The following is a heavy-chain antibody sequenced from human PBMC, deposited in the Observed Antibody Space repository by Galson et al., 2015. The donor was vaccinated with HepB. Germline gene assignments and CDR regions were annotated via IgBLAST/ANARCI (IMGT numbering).Heavy chain of an antibody. D-gene: IGHD3-9*01. Sequence: SLRLSCAASGFTFSSYGIHWVRQAPGKGLEWVAVVWYDGSNKYYADSVKGRFTISRDNSKNTLYLQMNSMRAEDTAVYYCARTPPLRYFGWLPPFGMDGWGKASTVTVS. CDR1: GFTFSSYG. CDR2: VWYDGSNK. V-gene: IGHV3-33*01. CDR3: ARTPPLRYFGWLPPFGMDG. J-gene: IGHJ6*04.